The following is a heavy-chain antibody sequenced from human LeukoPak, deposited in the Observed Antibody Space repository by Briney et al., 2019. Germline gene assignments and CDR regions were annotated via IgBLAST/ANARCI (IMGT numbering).Heavy chain of an antibody. CDR3: ASYPRSIPTPPFDY. CDR1: GYTFTAQY. CDR2: INPNNGDT. Sequence: GASVKVSCKASGYTFTAQYMHWVRQAPGQGLEWMGWINPNNGDTKYAQSFLGRVTMTRDTPTTTAYMELSSLRSDDTAVYFCASYPRSIPTPPFDYWGQGTLVTVSS. V-gene: IGHV1-2*02. D-gene: IGHD2-21*01. J-gene: IGHJ4*02.